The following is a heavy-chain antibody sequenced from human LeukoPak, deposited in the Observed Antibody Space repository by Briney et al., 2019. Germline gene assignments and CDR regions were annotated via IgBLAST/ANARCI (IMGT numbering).Heavy chain of an antibody. CDR2: IYYSGST. J-gene: IGHJ6*03. CDR1: GGSISSSY. V-gene: IGHV4-59*08. D-gene: IGHD5-12*01. Sequence: KPSETLSLTCTVSGGSISSSYWSWIRQPPGKGLEWIGYIYYSGSTNYNPSLKSRVTISVDTSKNQFSLKLSSVTAADTAVYYCARQGGGYSGYEYYYYYMDVWGKGTTVTVSS. CDR3: ARQGGGYSGYEYYYYYMDV.